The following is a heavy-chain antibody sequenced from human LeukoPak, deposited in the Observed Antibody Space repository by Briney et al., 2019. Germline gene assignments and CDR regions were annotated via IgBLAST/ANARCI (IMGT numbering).Heavy chain of an antibody. CDR1: GFTVSSNY. V-gene: IGHV3-53*01. J-gene: IGHJ6*02. CDR2: IYSGGST. Sequence: PGGSLRLSCAASGFTVSSNYMSWVRQAPGKGLEWVSVIYSGGSTYYADSVKGRFTISRDNSKNTLYLQMNSLRAEDTAVYYCARDSDYGDYYYYGMDVWGQGTTVTVYS. CDR3: ARDSDYGDYYYYGMDV. D-gene: IGHD4-17*01.